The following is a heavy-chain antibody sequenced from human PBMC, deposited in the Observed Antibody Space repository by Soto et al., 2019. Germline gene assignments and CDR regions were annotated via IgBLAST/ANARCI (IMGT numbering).Heavy chain of an antibody. J-gene: IGHJ4*02. D-gene: IGHD2-15*01. CDR3: AKVPRLSAAPGGY. CDR2: ISGGGDST. CDR1: GFSFINYA. Sequence: GGSLRLSCAASGFSFINYALSWVRQPPGKGLEWVSGISGGGDSTYYADSVKGRFTISRDNSKNTLYLQMNSLRAEDTAVYYCAKVPRLSAAPGGYWGQGTLVTVSS. V-gene: IGHV3-23*01.